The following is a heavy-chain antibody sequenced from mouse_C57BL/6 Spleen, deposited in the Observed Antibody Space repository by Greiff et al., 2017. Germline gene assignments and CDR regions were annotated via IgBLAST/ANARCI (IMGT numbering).Heavy chain of an antibody. D-gene: IGHD2-1*01. J-gene: IGHJ3*01. CDR1: GYTFTDYY. CDR2: IGPGSGST. CDR3: AREGYGNFGGSWVAY. V-gene: IGHV1-77*01. Sequence: VQLVESGAELVKPGASVQISCKASGYTFTDYYINWVQQRPGQGLELIGKIGPGSGSTYYNEKFKGQATLTADNTSSTAYMQLSSLTSEDSAVYCCAREGYGNFGGSWVAYWGQGTLVTVSA.